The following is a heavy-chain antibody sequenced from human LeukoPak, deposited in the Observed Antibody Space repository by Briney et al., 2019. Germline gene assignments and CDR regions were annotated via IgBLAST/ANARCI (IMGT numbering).Heavy chain of an antibody. J-gene: IGHJ4*02. D-gene: IGHD5-12*01. Sequence: SETLPLTCTVSGGSISSYYWSWIRQPPGKGLEWIGYIYYSGSTNYNPSLKSRVTISVDTSKNQFSLKLSSVTAADTAVYYCARRGPYSGYDYDYWGQGTLVTVSS. V-gene: IGHV4-59*01. CDR1: GGSISSYY. CDR2: IYYSGST. CDR3: ARRGPYSGYDYDY.